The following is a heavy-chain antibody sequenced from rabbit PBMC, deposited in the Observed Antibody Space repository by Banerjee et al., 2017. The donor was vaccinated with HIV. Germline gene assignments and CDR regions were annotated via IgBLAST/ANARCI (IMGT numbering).Heavy chain of an antibody. CDR1: GFSFSSSYV. CDR3: ARGTYGYAGYAPNL. J-gene: IGHJ4*01. CDR2: IDTGSGSA. V-gene: IGHV1S40*01. D-gene: IGHD6-1*01. Sequence: QSLEESGGDLVKPGASLTLTCTASGFSFSSSYVMCWVRQAPGKGLEWIACIDTGSGSAWYASWVNGRFTISKTSSTTVTLQMTSLTAADTATYFCARGTYGYAGYAPNLWGPGTLVTVS.